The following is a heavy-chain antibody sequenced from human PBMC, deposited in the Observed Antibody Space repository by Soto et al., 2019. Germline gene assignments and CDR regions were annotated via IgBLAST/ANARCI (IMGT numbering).Heavy chain of an antibody. V-gene: IGHV4-39*01. D-gene: IGHD5-12*01. CDR2: IYYSGST. CDR1: GGSISSSIYY. Sequence: LSLACTVSGGSISSSIYYWGWIRQPPGKGLEWIGSIYYSGSTYYNPSLKSRVTISVDTSKNQFSLKLSSVTAAETAVYYCARQFFGDGYNYDFDYWGQGTLVTASS. CDR3: ARQFFGDGYNYDFDY. J-gene: IGHJ4*02.